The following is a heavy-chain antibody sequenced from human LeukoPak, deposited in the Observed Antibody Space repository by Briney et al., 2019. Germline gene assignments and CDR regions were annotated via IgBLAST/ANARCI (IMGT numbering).Heavy chain of an antibody. V-gene: IGHV1-2*06. J-gene: IGHJ4*02. CDR3: ARDQGSLTRSWYTGY. Sequence: ASVKVSCKASGYTFTGYYMHLVRQAPGQGLEWMGRINPYSGDTNFAQKFQGRVTMTRDTSITTAYMDLSSLTPDDTAVYFCARDQGSLTRSWYTGYWGQGTQVTVSS. CDR1: GYTFTGYY. CDR2: INPYSGDT. D-gene: IGHD6-13*01.